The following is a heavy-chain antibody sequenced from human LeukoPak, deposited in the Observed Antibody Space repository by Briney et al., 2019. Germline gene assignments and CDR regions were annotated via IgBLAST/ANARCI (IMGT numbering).Heavy chain of an antibody. CDR1: GFTFSDYY. V-gene: IGHV3-11*01. CDR3: AREGQTTTDY. D-gene: IGHD4-11*01. Sequence: AGGSLRLSCAASGFTFSDYYMSWIRQAPGKGLEWISYISSSGGSTYYADSMKGRFTISRDNAKSSLYLRMNSLRAEDTAVYYCAREGQTTTDYWGQGTLVTVSS. CDR2: ISSSGGST. J-gene: IGHJ4*02.